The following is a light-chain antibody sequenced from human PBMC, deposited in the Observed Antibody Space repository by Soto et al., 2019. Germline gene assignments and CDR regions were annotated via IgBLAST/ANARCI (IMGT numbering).Light chain of an antibody. CDR3: QQYDDFPL. Sequence: DIQMTQSPSSLSASVGDRVTITCQASHDSINHLNWYQQKPGKAPKLLIYDASNLEIGVPSRFSGSGSGTDISFTISSLQPEDIATYYCQQYDDFPLFGPGTKEEIK. V-gene: IGKV1-33*01. CDR1: HDSINH. J-gene: IGKJ3*01. CDR2: DAS.